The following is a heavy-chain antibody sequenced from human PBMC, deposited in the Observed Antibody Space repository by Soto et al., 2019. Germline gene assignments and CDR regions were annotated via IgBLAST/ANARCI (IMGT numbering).Heavy chain of an antibody. Sequence: EVQLLESGGGLAQPGGSLRLSCVASGFTFRSYAMSWVRQAPGKGLEWVSAISGGGGGTSFADSVKGRFTIFRANSNNTLYLQMNSLVAEDTAVYYCAGRLKPKKGGGYFDYWGQGSLVTVSS. D-gene: IGHD1-26*01. CDR3: AGRLKPKKGGGYFDY. V-gene: IGHV3-23*01. CDR2: ISGGGGGT. J-gene: IGHJ4*02. CDR1: GFTFRSYA.